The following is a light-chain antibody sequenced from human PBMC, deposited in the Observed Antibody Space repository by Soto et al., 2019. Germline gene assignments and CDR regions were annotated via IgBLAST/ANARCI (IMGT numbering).Light chain of an antibody. J-gene: IGKJ1*01. CDR2: GAS. CDR1: QSISSN. V-gene: IGKV3-15*01. CDR3: QHYHNWPPWT. Sequence: EIVMTQSPATLSVCPGERAILSCRASQSISSNLAWYQQKPGQAPRLLIYGASTRATGIPARFSGSGSGTEFTLIISSLQSEDFAVYYCQHYHNWPPWTFGQGTTVEIK.